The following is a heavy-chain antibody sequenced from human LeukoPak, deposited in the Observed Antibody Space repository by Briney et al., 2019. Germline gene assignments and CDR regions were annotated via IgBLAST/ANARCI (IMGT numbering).Heavy chain of an antibody. V-gene: IGHV3-21*01. D-gene: IGHD6-13*01. CDR2: ISSSSSYI. Sequence: GGSLKLSCAASGFTFSSYSMNWVRQAPGKGLEWVSSISSSSSYIYYADSMKGRFTISRDNAKNSLYLQMNSLRAEDTAVYYYARDSKGGQGSSWYYFDYWGQGTLVTVSS. CDR3: ARDSKGGQGSSWYYFDY. CDR1: GFTFSSYS. J-gene: IGHJ4*02.